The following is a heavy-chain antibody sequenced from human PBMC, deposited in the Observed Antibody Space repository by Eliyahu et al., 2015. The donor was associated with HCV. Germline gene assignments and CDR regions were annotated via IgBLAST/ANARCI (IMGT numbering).Heavy chain of an antibody. J-gene: IGHJ4*02. CDR3: ARDRPLGSQRYCSSTSCYEGTFDY. Sequence: VQLVESGGGLVKPGGSLRLSCAASGFTFSDYYMSWIRQAPGKGLEWVSYISSSSSYTNYXDSVXGRFTISRDNAKNSLYLQMNSLRAEDTAVYYCARDRPLGSQRYCSSTSCYEGTFDYWGQGTLVTVSS. D-gene: IGHD2-2*01. CDR2: ISSSSSYT. V-gene: IGHV3-11*06. CDR1: GFTFSDYY.